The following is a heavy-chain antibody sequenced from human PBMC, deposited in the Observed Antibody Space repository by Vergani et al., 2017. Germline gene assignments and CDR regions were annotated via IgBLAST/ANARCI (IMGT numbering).Heavy chain of an antibody. V-gene: IGHV4-4*07. CDR3: ARESYYYGSGFYGMDV. CDR2: IYTSGST. J-gene: IGHJ6*02. D-gene: IGHD3-10*01. Sequence: QVQLQESGPGLVKPSETLSLTCTVSGGSISSYYWSWIRQPAGKGLEWIGRIYTSGSTNYNPSLKSRVTMSVDTSKNQFSLKLSPVTAADTAVYYCARESYYYGSGFYGMDVWGQGTTVTVSS. CDR1: GGSISSYY.